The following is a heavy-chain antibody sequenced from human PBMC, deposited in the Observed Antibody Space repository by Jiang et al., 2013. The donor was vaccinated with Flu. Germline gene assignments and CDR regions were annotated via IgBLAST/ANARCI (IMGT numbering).Heavy chain of an antibody. Sequence: VQLVESGAEVRKPGESLKISCEGSGYSFDTFWIAWVRQMPGQGLEWVGSIFPSDSDTIYSPSFQGQVTLSVDKSISTAYLQWSGLKASDTAFYYCARATGHCSGKTCYSFGFFDYWGQGALVTVSS. V-gene: IGHV5-51*03. CDR1: GYSFDTFW. CDR2: IFPSDSDT. CDR3: ARATGHCSGKTCYSFGFFDY. D-gene: IGHD2-21*02. J-gene: IGHJ4*02.